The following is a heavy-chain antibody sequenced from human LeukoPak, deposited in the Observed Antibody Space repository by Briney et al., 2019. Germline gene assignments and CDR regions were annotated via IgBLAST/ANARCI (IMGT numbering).Heavy chain of an antibody. V-gene: IGHV3-33*01. CDR3: ARDSVGFQLGYYFDY. Sequence: QPGGSLRLSCAASGFTLSSYGMHWVRQAPGKGLEWVAVIWYDGSNKYYADSVKGRFTISRDNSKNTLYLQMNSLRAEDTAVYYCARDSVGFQLGYYFDYWGQGTLVTVSS. CDR1: GFTLSSYG. J-gene: IGHJ4*02. D-gene: IGHD1-1*01. CDR2: IWYDGSNK.